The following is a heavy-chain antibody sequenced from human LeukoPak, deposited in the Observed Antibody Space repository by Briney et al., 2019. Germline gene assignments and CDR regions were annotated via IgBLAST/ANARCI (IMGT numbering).Heavy chain of an antibody. V-gene: IGHV1-2*02. D-gene: IGHD4-23*01. Sequence: VASVKVSCKAPGYTFTGYYMHWVRQAPGQGLEWMGWINPNSGGTNYAQKFQGRVTMTRDTSISTAYMELSRLRSDDTAVYYCAKDDYGGNAILPYWGQGTLVTVSS. CDR1: GYTFTGYY. J-gene: IGHJ4*02. CDR3: AKDDYGGNAILPY. CDR2: INPNSGGT.